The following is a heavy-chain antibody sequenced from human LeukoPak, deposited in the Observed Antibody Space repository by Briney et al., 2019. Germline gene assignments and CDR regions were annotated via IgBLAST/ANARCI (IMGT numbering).Heavy chain of an antibody. V-gene: IGHV1-18*01. CDR2: ISAYNGNT. CDR1: GYTFTSYG. D-gene: IGHD6-13*01. Sequence: GASVKVACKASGYTFTSYGIRWVRQAPGQVLEWMGWISAYNGNTNYAQKLQGRVTMTTDTSTSTAYMELRSLRSDDTAVYYCARAGGYSSSLRPYWDYWGQGTLVTVSS. CDR3: ARAGGYSSSLRPYWDY. J-gene: IGHJ4*02.